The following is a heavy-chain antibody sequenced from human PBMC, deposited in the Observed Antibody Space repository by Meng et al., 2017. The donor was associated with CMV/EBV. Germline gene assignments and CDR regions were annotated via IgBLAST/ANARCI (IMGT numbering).Heavy chain of an antibody. CDR1: EYSLTSNW. J-gene: IGHJ4*02. V-gene: IGHV5-51*01. CDR2: ISPGDSDT. Sequence: WKASEYSLTSNWIGWVRQMPGKGLERMGIISPGDSDTRYSPSFQGQVTISADKSISTAYLQWSSLKASDTAMYYCARLISSSTSCYDYWGQGTLVTVSS. CDR3: ARLISSSTSCYDY. D-gene: IGHD2-2*01.